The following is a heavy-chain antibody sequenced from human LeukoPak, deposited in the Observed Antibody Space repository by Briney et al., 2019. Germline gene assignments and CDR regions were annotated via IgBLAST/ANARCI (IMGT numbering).Heavy chain of an antibody. CDR1: GGSFSGYY. J-gene: IGHJ6*03. D-gene: IGHD5-24*01. CDR3: ARDSPLGLHRGMDV. CDR2: INHSGST. Sequence: SSETLSLTCAVYGGSFSGYYWSWIRQPPGKGLEWIGEINHSGSTNYNPSLKSRVTISVDTSKNQFSLKLSSVTAEDTAVYYCARDSPLGLHRGMDVWGKGTTVTVSS. V-gene: IGHV4-34*01.